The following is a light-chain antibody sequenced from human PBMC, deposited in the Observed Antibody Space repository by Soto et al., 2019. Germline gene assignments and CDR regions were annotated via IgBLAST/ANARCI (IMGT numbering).Light chain of an antibody. V-gene: IGKV1-5*01. J-gene: IGKJ2*01. CDR3: QHYNSYQYT. CDR2: DAS. Sequence: DIQMTQSPSTLSASVGDRVTITFRASQSISSWLAWYQQKPGKAPKLLIYDASSLGSGVPSRFRGSGSGKELTLTISSLQPDDFATYYCQHYNSYQYTVGQGTKVDI. CDR1: QSISSW.